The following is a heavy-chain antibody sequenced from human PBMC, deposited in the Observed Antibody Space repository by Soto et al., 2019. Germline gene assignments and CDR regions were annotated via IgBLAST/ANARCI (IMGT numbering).Heavy chain of an antibody. CDR2: IIPIFGTA. J-gene: IGHJ4*02. CDR1: GGSFSSYA. V-gene: IGHV1-69*01. D-gene: IGHD2-2*01. Sequence: SVKVSRKASGGSFSSYAISWVRQAPGQGLEWMGGIIPIFGTANYAQKFQGRVTITADESTSTAYMELSSLRSEDTAVYYCARSSRYIVVVPASYYFDYWGQGTLVTVSS. CDR3: ARSSRYIVVVPASYYFDY.